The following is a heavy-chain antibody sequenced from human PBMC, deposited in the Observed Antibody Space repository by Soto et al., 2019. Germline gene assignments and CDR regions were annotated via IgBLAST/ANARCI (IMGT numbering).Heavy chain of an antibody. J-gene: IGHJ3*02. CDR1: GYSFTTYR. Sequence: VQLVQSGAEVKKPGESLKISWKGSGYSFTTYRIGWIRQKPGKGLEWMGIIYPGDSETRYSPSFQGQVTISADKSNTTAYLQWSGLKASDTSMYYCARLRIEAALDAFDIWGQGTMVTVSS. V-gene: IGHV5-51*03. CDR3: ARLRIEAALDAFDI. CDR2: IYPGDSET. D-gene: IGHD6-13*01.